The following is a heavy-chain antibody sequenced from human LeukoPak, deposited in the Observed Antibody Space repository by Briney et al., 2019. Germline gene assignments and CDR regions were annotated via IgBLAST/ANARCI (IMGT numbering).Heavy chain of an antibody. J-gene: IGHJ4*02. CDR2: INPSGGST. CDR3: ARANRGDGYISY. D-gene: IGHD5-24*01. Sequence: ASVKVSCKASGYTFTSYYMHWVRQAPGQGLEWMGIINPSGGSTSYAQKFQDRVTITADRDTSTAYMELSSLISEDTAMYYCARANRGDGYISYWGQGTLVPSPQ. CDR1: GYTFTSYY. V-gene: IGHV1-46*01.